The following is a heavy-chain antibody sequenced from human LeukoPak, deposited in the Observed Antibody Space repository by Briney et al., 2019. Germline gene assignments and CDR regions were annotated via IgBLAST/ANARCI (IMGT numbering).Heavy chain of an antibody. CDR3: AREMATIRDAFDI. J-gene: IGHJ3*02. D-gene: IGHD5-24*01. Sequence: GGPLRLSCTASGFPFSSYSMNWVRQATGKGLEWVSSISNSSSYIYYADSVKGRFTISRDNAKNSLYLQMNSLRAEDTAAYYCAREMATIRDAFDIWGQGTMVTVSS. CDR2: ISNSSSYI. CDR1: GFPFSSYS. V-gene: IGHV3-21*01.